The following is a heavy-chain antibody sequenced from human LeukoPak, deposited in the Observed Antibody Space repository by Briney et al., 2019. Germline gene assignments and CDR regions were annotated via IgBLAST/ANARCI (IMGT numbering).Heavy chain of an antibody. Sequence: SVKVSCKASGGAFSSYGFSWVRQAPGQGLEWMGGIIPLFSTASYAHKFQGRVTITADESTSTAYMELSSLRSEDTAVYYCATGDSTGYLFDYWGQGTLVTVSS. CDR2: IIPLFSTA. CDR1: GGAFSSYG. CDR3: ATGDSTGYLFDY. J-gene: IGHJ4*02. D-gene: IGHD4-17*01. V-gene: IGHV1-69*13.